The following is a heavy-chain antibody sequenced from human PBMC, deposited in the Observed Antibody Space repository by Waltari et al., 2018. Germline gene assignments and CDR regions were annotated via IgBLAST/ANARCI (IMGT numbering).Heavy chain of an antibody. Sequence: QLQLQESGPRLVRPSETLSLTCAVSGYSISSGYYWGWIRQPPGKGLEWIGSIYHSGRTHYNPSLKSRVTISVDTSKNQLSLKLSSVTAADTAVYYCARSYYYGSGSYYHLWVYWGQGTLVTVSS. D-gene: IGHD3-10*01. CDR2: IYHSGRT. J-gene: IGHJ4*02. CDR1: GYSISSGYY. CDR3: ARSYYYGSGSYYHLWVY. V-gene: IGHV4-38-2*01.